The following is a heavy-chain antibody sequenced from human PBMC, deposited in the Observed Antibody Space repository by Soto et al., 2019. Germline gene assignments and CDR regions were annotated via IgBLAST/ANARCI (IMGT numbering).Heavy chain of an antibody. D-gene: IGHD2-15*01. CDR1: GFTFSDYY. CDR3: ARVGGFNQNLDNWFAP. CDR2: ISSSSSYT. V-gene: IGHV3-11*06. J-gene: IGHJ5*02. Sequence: QVQLVESGGGLVKPGGSLRLSCAASGFTFSDYYMSWIRQAPGKGLEWVSYISSSSSYTNYADSVKDRFTISRDNAKNSRYLQMNSLRAEDTAVYYCARVGGFNQNLDNWFAPWGQGTLITVSS.